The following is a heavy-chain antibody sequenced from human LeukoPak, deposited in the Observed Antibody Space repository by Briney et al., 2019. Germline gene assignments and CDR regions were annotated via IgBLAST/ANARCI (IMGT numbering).Heavy chain of an antibody. CDR1: GFTFSSYG. CDR3: ARDRSIAAAGTEGKVDY. CDR2: ISTSSSYI. J-gene: IGHJ4*02. V-gene: IGHV3-21*01. Sequence: GGSLRLSCAASGFTFSSYGMNWVRQAPGKGLEWVSSISTSSSYIDYADSVKGRFTISRDNAKNSLFLQMNSLRAEDTAVYYCARDRSIAAAGTEGKVDYWGQGTLVTVSS. D-gene: IGHD6-13*01.